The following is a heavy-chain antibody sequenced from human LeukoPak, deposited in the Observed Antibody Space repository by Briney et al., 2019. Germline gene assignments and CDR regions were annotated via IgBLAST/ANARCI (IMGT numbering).Heavy chain of an antibody. J-gene: IGHJ5*02. CDR3: AGGGGPSPPLAS. Sequence: SETLSLTCDVSGGSITQTNYWTWVRQPPGKGLEWIGEVNLQGSTNYNPSLMGRVAISVDTSENHVSLQLTSVNAADPAVYYCAGGGGPSPPLASWGKGPRVTVS. CDR2: VNLQGST. CDR1: GGSITQTNY. V-gene: IGHV4-4*02. D-gene: IGHD3-16*01.